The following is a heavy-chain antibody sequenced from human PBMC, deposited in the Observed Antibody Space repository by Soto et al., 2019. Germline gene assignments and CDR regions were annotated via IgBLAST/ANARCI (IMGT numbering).Heavy chain of an antibody. D-gene: IGHD6-6*01. Sequence: ASVKVSCKASGYTFTSYYMHWVRQAPGQGLDWMGIINPSGGSTSYAQKFQGRVTMTRDTSTSTVYMELSSLRSEDTAVYYCARGASIAARRLHYYYGMDVWGQGTTVTVSS. CDR2: INPSGGST. CDR3: ARGASIAARRLHYYYGMDV. J-gene: IGHJ6*02. V-gene: IGHV1-46*01. CDR1: GYTFTSYY.